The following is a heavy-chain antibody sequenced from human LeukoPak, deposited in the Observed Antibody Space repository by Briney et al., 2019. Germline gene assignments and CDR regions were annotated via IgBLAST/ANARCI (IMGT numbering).Heavy chain of an antibody. CDR1: GFTFSSYE. Sequence: GGSLRLSCAASGFTFSSYEMIWVRQAPGKGLEWVSYIRSSGSTIYYADSVKGRFTVSRDNAQNSLYLQMNNLRVDDTAVYYCARDRGSRAGSDYWGQGTRVTVSS. V-gene: IGHV3-48*03. J-gene: IGHJ4*02. CDR2: IRSSGSTI. CDR3: ARDRGSRAGSDY. D-gene: IGHD3-10*01.